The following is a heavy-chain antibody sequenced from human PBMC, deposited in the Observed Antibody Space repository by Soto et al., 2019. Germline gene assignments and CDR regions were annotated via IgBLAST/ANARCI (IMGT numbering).Heavy chain of an antibody. CDR3: ARGITIFGVVIPSVAFDL. V-gene: IGHV4-34*01. CDR2: INHSGST. D-gene: IGHD3-3*01. J-gene: IGHJ3*01. CDR1: GGSFSGYY. Sequence: NPSETLSLTCAVYGGSFSGYYWSWIRQPPGKGLEWIGEINHSGSTNYNPSLKSRVTISVDTSKNQFSLKLSSATAADTAVYYCARGITIFGVVIPSVAFDLWGQGTMVTVSS.